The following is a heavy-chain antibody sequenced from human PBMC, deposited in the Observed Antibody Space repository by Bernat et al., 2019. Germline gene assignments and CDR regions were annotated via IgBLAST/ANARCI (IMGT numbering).Heavy chain of an antibody. D-gene: IGHD2/OR15-2a*01. CDR2: ISGSGGST. Sequence: EVQLLESGGDLVQPGGSLRLSCAASGFTFSSYAMSWVRQAPGKGLEWVSAISGSGGSTYYADSVKGRFTISRDNSKNTVYLQLNSLRPEDTAVYYCAKEGDVVPTTFLFDYWGQGTLVTVSS. CDR3: AKEGDVVPTTFLFDY. V-gene: IGHV3-23*01. J-gene: IGHJ4*02. CDR1: GFTFSSYA.